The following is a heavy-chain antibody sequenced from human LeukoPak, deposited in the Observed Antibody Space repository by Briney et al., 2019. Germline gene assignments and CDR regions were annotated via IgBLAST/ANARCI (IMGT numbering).Heavy chain of an antibody. J-gene: IGHJ6*03. CDR3: ARDKKQAYYMDV. V-gene: IGHV1-18*01. Sequence: GASVKVSCKASGYTFFTSDVSWVRQAPGQGLEWMGWISAYNGKTNYAQKFQGRVTMTTDTSTNTAYMELRSLRSDDTAVYHCARDKKQAYYMDVWGKGTTVTVFS. CDR1: GYTFFTSD. CDR2: ISAYNGKT. D-gene: IGHD6-13*01.